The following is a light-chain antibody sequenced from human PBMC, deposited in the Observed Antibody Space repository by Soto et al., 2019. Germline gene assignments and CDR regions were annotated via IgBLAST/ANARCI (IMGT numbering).Light chain of an antibody. CDR2: EVS. CDR3: TSYTRDTALV. CDR1: SSDVGTYNY. Sequence: SVLTQPASVSGSPGQSITISCPGTSSDVGTYNYVSWYQHHPGKAPKLIIYEVSNRPSGVSNRFSGSKSGSTASLTISGLQAEDEADYHCTSYTRDTALVFGTGTKVTVL. J-gene: IGLJ1*01. V-gene: IGLV2-14*01.